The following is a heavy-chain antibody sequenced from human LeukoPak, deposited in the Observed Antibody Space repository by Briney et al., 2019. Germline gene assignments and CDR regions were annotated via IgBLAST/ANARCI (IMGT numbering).Heavy chain of an antibody. V-gene: IGHV1-8*01. CDR2: MNPNSGNT. J-gene: IGHJ4*02. CDR1: GYTFTSYD. Sequence: ASVKVSCKASGYTFTSYDINWVRQATGQGLEWMGWMNPNSGNTGYAQKFQGRVTMTRNTSISTAYMELSSLISEDTAVYYCARWALWSRALNDYWGQGTLVTVSS. CDR3: ARWALWSRALNDY. D-gene: IGHD2-21*01.